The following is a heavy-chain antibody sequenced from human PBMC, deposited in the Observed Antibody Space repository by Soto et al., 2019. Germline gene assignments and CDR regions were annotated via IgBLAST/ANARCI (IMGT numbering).Heavy chain of an antibody. CDR3: AMVDNYVAPAPQDV. Sequence: QVQLVQSGDEVRKPGSSVNVSCKASGYIFVNYSIAWVRQAPGQGLERMGLICPYSGNTHYATKIQGRLTMTTDTSTSTAYMDLGSMTSDDTAAYYCAMVDNYVAPAPQDVWGQGTTVTVSS. J-gene: IGHJ6*02. V-gene: IGHV1-18*01. CDR2: ICPYSGNT. CDR1: GYIFVNYS. D-gene: IGHD3-16*01.